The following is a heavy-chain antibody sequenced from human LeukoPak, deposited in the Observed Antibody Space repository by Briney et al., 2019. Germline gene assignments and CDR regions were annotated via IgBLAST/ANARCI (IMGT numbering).Heavy chain of an antibody. Sequence: SETLSLTCAVYGGSFSGYYWSWIRQPPGKGLEWIGEINHSGSTNYNPSLKSRVTISVDTSKNQFSLKLSSVTAADTAVYYCARGRITMVRGVIRGRFDPWGQGTLVTVSS. V-gene: IGHV4-34*01. D-gene: IGHD3-10*01. CDR3: ARGRITMVRGVIRGRFDP. CDR2: INHSGST. CDR1: GGSFSGYY. J-gene: IGHJ5*02.